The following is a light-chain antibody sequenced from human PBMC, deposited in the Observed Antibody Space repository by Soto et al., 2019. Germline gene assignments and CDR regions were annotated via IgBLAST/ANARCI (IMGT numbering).Light chain of an antibody. Sequence: EIVLTHSPATLSLSPGERATLSCRASPSVSSYLAWYQQKPGQAPRLLIYDASNRATGTPARFSGSGSGTDFTLTISSLEPEDFAVYYCQQRSNWPPTFGQGTKVEIK. CDR1: PSVSSY. J-gene: IGKJ1*01. V-gene: IGKV3-11*01. CDR2: DAS. CDR3: QQRSNWPPT.